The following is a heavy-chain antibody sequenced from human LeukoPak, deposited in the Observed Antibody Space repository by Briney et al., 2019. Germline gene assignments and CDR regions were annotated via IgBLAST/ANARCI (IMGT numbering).Heavy chain of an antibody. V-gene: IGHV3-30*02. CDR2: IRYDGSNK. CDR1: GFTFSSYG. J-gene: IGHJ4*02. CDR3: AKDMQRKAVAGTIYFGY. Sequence: GGSLRLSCAASGFTFSSYGMHWVRQAPGKGLEWVAFIRYDGSNKYYADSVKGRFTISRDNSKNTLYLQMNSLRAEDTAVYYCAKDMQRKAVAGTIYFGYWGQGTLVTVSS. D-gene: IGHD6-19*01.